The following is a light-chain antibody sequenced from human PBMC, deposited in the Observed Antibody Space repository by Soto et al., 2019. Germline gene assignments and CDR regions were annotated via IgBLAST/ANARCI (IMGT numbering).Light chain of an antibody. CDR1: SSDVGGYNY. Sequence: QSALTQPPSASGSPGQSVTISCTGTSSDVGGYNYVSWYQQHPGKAPKLMIYEVSTRPSGVPDRFSGSKSGNTASLTVSGLQAEDEADYYCSSYVGSNNFVFGTGTKVTVL. CDR3: SSYVGSNNFV. V-gene: IGLV2-8*01. CDR2: EVS. J-gene: IGLJ1*01.